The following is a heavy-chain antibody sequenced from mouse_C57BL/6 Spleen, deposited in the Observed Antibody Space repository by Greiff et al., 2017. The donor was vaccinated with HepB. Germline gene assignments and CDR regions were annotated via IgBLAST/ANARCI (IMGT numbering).Heavy chain of an antibody. Sequence: QVQLQQPGAELVKPGASVKLSCKASGYTFTSYWMQWVKQRPGQGLEWIGEIDPSDSYTNYNQKFKGKATLTVDTSSSTASMQLSSLTSEDSAIYYCARRAQARWFAYSGQGTLVTVSA. CDR1: GYTFTSYW. CDR2: IDPSDSYT. V-gene: IGHV1-50*01. D-gene: IGHD3-2*02. CDR3: ARRAQARWFAY. J-gene: IGHJ3*01.